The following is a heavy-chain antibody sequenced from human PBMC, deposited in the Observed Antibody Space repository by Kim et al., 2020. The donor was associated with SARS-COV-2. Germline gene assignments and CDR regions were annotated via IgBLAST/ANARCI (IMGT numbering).Heavy chain of an antibody. CDR1: GFTFSNYA. J-gene: IGHJ4*02. D-gene: IGHD1-26*01. CDR2: IGGTSGNT. Sequence: GGSLRLSCAASGFTFSNYAMTWVRQAPGKGLEWVSAIGGTSGNTYYADSVKGRFSISRDNFKNTLYLQMNGLRADDTAVYFCVKHYTGSFCFDNWGRGALVTVSS. CDR3: VKHYTGSFCFDN. V-gene: IGHV3-23*01.